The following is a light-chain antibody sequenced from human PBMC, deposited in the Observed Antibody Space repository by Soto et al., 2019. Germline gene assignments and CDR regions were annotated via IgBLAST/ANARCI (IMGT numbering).Light chain of an antibody. CDR1: QSVSSSY. CDR3: QHYDSARWT. CDR2: GAS. J-gene: IGKJ1*01. V-gene: IGKV3-20*01. Sequence: EIVLTQSPGTLSLSPGERATLSCRASQSVSSSYLAWYQQKPGQAPRLLIYGASSRATGIPDRFSGSGSGTEFTLTISSLQSEDFAVYYCQHYDSARWTFGLGTKVDIK.